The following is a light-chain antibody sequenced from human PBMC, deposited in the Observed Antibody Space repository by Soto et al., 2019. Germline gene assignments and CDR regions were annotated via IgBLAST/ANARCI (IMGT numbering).Light chain of an antibody. V-gene: IGKV3-20*01. CDR2: GAS. CDR1: QSVRRSY. CDR3: QQYGSSPLT. J-gene: IGKJ1*01. Sequence: EIVLTQSPGTLSLSPGERATLSCRARQSVRRSYLAWYQQRPGQAPRLLIYGASSRATGIPDRFSGSGSGTDFTLTISRLEPEDFAVYYCQQYGSSPLTFGQGTKVEIK.